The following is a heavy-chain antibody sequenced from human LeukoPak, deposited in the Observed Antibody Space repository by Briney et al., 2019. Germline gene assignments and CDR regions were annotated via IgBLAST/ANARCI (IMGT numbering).Heavy chain of an antibody. Sequence: PGGSLRLSCAASGFTFRSFGMHWVRQAPGKGLEWVAVIWSDGSNKYYADSVKGRFTISRDNSKNTLYLQMNSLRAEDTAVYYCERYSSGFLDSWGQGTLVTVSS. V-gene: IGHV3-33*01. D-gene: IGHD6-19*01. CDR2: IWSDGSNK. CDR3: ERYSSGFLDS. CDR1: GFTFRSFG. J-gene: IGHJ4*02.